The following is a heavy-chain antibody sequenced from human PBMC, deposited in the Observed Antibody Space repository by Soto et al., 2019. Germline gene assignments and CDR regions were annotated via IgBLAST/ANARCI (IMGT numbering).Heavy chain of an antibody. V-gene: IGHV1-69*13. D-gene: IGHD3-10*01. CDR2: IIPIFGTA. J-gene: IGHJ6*02. CDR3: ARRITMVRGVPDYGMDV. Sequence: SVKVSCKASGGTFSSYAISWVRQAPGQRLEWMGGIIPIFGTANYAQKFQGRVTITADESTSTAYMELSSLRSEDTAVYYCARRITMVRGVPDYGMDVWGQGTTVTVSS. CDR1: GGTFSSYA.